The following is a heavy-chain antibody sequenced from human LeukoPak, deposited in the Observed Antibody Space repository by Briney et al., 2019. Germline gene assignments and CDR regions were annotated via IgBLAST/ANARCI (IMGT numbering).Heavy chain of an antibody. Sequence: SGPTLVNPTQTLTLTCTFSGLSVSSTGMRVSWIRQPPGKALEWLARIDWDDDKFYSTSLKTRFTISKDTSKNQVVLTMTNMDPVDTATYYCARMTHYYDSSGTDKAFDIWGQGTMVTVSS. D-gene: IGHD3-22*01. CDR1: GLSVSSTGMR. V-gene: IGHV2-70*04. J-gene: IGHJ3*02. CDR2: IDWDDDK. CDR3: ARMTHYYDSSGTDKAFDI.